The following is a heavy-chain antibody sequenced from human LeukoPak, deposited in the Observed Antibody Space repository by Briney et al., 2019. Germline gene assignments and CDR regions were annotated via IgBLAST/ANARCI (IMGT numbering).Heavy chain of an antibody. CDR2: INHSGST. D-gene: IGHD4-11*01. J-gene: IGHJ4*02. Sequence: KPSETLSLTCAVYGGSFSGYYWSWIRQPPGKGLEWIGEINHSGSTNYNPSLKSRVTISVDTSKNQFSLKLSSVTAADTAVYYCVRSTVNKAYYFDYWGQGTLVTVSS. CDR3: VRSTVNKAYYFDY. CDR1: GGSFSGYY. V-gene: IGHV4-34*01.